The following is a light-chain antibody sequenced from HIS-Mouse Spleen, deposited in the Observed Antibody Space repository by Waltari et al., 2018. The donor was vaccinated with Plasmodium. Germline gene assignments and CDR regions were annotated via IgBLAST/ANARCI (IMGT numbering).Light chain of an antibody. V-gene: IGKV3-15*01. J-gene: IGKJ3*01. CDR2: GAS. CDR1: QSVSSN. Sequence: EIVMTQSPATLSVSPGERATLSCRASQSVSSNLAWYQQKPGQAPRLLIYGASTRATGIPARVSGSGSGTEFTLKISSLQSEDFAVYYCQQYNSWSFTFGPGTKVDIK. CDR3: QQYNSWSFT.